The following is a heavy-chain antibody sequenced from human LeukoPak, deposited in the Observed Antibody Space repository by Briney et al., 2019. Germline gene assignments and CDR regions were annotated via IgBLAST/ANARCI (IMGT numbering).Heavy chain of an antibody. Sequence: GGSLRLSCAAPGFTFSSYSMSWVRQAPGKGLEWVSSISASPFSTYYADSVKGRFTISRDNSKNTLYLQMNTLRAEDTAVYYCARAEIWGQGTLVTVSS. V-gene: IGHV3-23*01. CDR3: ARAEI. J-gene: IGHJ4*02. CDR1: GFTFSSYS. CDR2: ISASPFST.